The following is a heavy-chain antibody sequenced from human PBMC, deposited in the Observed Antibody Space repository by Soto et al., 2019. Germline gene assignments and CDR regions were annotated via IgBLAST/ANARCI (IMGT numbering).Heavy chain of an antibody. D-gene: IGHD1-1*01. CDR3: ARRGGTTGAKYFDN. CDR1: GITFSGYV. V-gene: IGHV3-23*01. Sequence: EVQLLESGGGLVQPGGSLRLSCAASGITFSGYVMSWVRQAPGKGLEWVSTFGSGGNTYYADSVKGRFTISKDNSKNTLFLQINSLRAEDTAVYYCARRGGTTGAKYFDNWGQGTLVTVSS. J-gene: IGHJ4*02. CDR2: FGSGGNT.